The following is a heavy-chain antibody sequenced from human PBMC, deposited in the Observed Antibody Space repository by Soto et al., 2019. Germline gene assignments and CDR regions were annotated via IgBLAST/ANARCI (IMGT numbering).Heavy chain of an antibody. J-gene: IGHJ4*02. CDR3: ASTSSFGTLFGVAPYYFNY. CDR1: GGSFSGYY. V-gene: IGHV4-34*01. D-gene: IGHD3-3*01. Sequence: QEHLQQWGAGLLKASETLSLTCAVYGGSFSGYYWRWIRQPPGKGLEWIGEINHSGSTNYNPSLKSRVTISADKSKNQFSLKLSSVTAADTAVYFCASTSSFGTLFGVAPYYFNYWSQGTLVTVSS. CDR2: INHSGST.